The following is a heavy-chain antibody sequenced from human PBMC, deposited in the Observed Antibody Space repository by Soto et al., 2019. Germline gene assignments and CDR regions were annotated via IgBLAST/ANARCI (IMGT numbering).Heavy chain of an antibody. V-gene: IGHV1-69*06. CDR3: VRDHYDSTGHDKYYYYGMEV. D-gene: IGHD3-22*01. CDR2: IVPIFGTP. J-gene: IGHJ6*02. CDR1: GGTFNNYA. Sequence: QVQLVQSGAEVKKPGSSVKVSCKASGGTFNNYAISWVRQAPGQGLEWMGGIVPIFGTPKYAQKFQGRVTITADKATNIAYMELGSLRSEDTAVYFCVRDHYDSTGHDKYYYYGMEVWGQGTTVTVSS.